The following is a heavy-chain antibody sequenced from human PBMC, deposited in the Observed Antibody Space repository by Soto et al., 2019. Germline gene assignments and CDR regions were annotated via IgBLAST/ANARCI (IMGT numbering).Heavy chain of an antibody. Sequence: QITLKESGPTLVQPTQTLTLTCTFSGFSLSTRGVGVDWLRQPPGKALEWLALLYWDDEWYSPSLKSRLTTINDTSKNQVVLARTNMDPVDTATYYCAHRSGGWQYYFDHWGQGTLVTVSS. D-gene: IGHD6-19*01. CDR2: LYWDDE. J-gene: IGHJ4*02. CDR1: GFSLSTRGVG. V-gene: IGHV2-5*02. CDR3: AHRSGGWQYYFDH.